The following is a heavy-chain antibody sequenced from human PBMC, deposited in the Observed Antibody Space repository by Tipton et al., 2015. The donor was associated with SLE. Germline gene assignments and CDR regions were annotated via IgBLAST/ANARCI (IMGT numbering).Heavy chain of an antibody. J-gene: IGHJ4*02. Sequence: SLRLSCAASGFTFSNYWMNWVRQAPGKGLEWVANIKQDGSDQYYVDSVKGRFTISRDNAKSSLFLQMNSLRVEDTAVYYCARSNRYWGQGTLVTVSS. D-gene: IGHD2-15*01. CDR3: ARSNRY. CDR1: GFTFSNYW. CDR2: IKQDGSDQ. V-gene: IGHV3-7*01.